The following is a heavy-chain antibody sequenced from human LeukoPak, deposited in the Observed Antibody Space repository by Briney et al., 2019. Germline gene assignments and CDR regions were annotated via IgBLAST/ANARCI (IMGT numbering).Heavy chain of an antibody. CDR1: GYSISSSSYY. CDR3: ARGPRFGELLWHWFDP. CDR2: MYHSGST. D-gene: IGHD3-10*01. J-gene: IGHJ5*02. V-gene: IGHV4-39*07. Sequence: SETLSLTCTVSGYSISSSSYYWGWIRQPPGKGLEWIGSMYHSGSTYYNPPLKSRVTISEDTSKNQFSLKLRSVTAADTAVYYCARGPRFGELLWHWFDPWGQGTLVTVSS.